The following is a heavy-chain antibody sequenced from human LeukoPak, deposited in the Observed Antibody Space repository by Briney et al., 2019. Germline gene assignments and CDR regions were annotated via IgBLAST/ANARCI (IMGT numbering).Heavy chain of an antibody. CDR2: IIPIFGTA. V-gene: IGHV1-69*13. CDR1: GGTFSSYA. D-gene: IGHD2-15*01. J-gene: IGHJ4*02. Sequence: GASVKVSCKASGGTFSSYAISWVRQAPGQGLEWMGGIIPIFGTANYAQKFQGRVTITADESTSTAYMELSSLRSEDTAVYYCAREGKYCSGGSCYDYWGQGTLVTVSS. CDR3: AREGKYCSGGSCYDY.